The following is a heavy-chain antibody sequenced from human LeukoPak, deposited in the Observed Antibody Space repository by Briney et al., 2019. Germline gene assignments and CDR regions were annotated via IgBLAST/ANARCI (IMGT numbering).Heavy chain of an antibody. V-gene: IGHV1-8*03. CDR1: GYTFTSYY. J-gene: IGHJ3*02. CDR2: MNPNSGNT. D-gene: IGHD3-10*01. CDR3: ARGPGVLWFGESPPYGFDI. Sequence: GASVKVSCKASGYTFTSYYMHWVRQATGQGLEWMGWMNPNSGNTGYAQKFQGRVTITRNTSITTAYMELSSLRSEDTAVYYCARGPGVLWFGESPPYGFDIWGQGTMVTVSS.